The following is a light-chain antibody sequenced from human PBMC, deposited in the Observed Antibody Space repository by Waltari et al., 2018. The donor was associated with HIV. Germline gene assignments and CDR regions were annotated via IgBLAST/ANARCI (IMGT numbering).Light chain of an antibody. CDR1: HQVLSWPQNKDF. CDR3: QQYHYNPWT. CDR2: CAS. Sequence: DIVLTQSPDSLAVSLVDRATTRCKSTHQVLSWPQNKDFLAWYQQKPGQPPKLLIYCASTRESGVPARFSGSGSGTDFSLTISSLQAEDVAVYYCQQYHYNPWTFGQGTKVEIK. V-gene: IGKV4-1*01. J-gene: IGKJ1*01.